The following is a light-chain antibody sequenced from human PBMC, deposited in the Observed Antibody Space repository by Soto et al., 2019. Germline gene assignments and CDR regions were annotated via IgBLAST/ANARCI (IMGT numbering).Light chain of an antibody. CDR1: QSVSGSY. CDR2: GAS. Sequence: ELVLTQSPGTLSLSPGEGATLSCRASQSVSGSYLAWYQQKPGQAPRLLIYGASSRATGIPARFGGSGSGTEFTLTVSSLQSEDFAVYYCQQYDDWPRTFGQGTKVDIK. J-gene: IGKJ1*01. CDR3: QQYDDWPRT. V-gene: IGKV3-20*01.